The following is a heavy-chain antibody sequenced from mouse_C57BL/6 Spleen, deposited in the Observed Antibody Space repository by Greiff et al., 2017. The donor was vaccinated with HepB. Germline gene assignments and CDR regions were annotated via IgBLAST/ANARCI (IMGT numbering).Heavy chain of an antibody. D-gene: IGHD2-3*01. CDR3: ARVDDGYYGFAY. J-gene: IGHJ3*01. CDR2: INYDGSST. CDR1: GFTFSDYY. Sequence: VMLVESEGGLVQPGSSMKLSCTASGFTFSDYYMAWVRQVPEKGLEWVANINYDGSSTYYLDSLKSRFIISRDNAKNILYLQMSSLKSEDTATYYCARVDDGYYGFAYWGQGTLVTVSA. V-gene: IGHV5-16*01.